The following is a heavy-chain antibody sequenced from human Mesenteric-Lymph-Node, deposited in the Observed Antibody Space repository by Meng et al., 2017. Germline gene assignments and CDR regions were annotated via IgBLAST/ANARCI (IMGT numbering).Heavy chain of an antibody. CDR3: ARDRTYYYGSGSNDAFDI. V-gene: IGHV4-4*07. J-gene: IGHJ3*02. D-gene: IGHD3-10*01. Sequence: SETLSLTCTVSGGSISSYYWSWIRQPAGKGLEWIGRIYTSGSTNYNPSLKSRVTMSVDTSKNQFSLKLSSVTAADTAVYYCARDRTYYYGSGSNDAFDIWGQGTMVTVSS. CDR2: IYTSGST. CDR1: GGSISSYY.